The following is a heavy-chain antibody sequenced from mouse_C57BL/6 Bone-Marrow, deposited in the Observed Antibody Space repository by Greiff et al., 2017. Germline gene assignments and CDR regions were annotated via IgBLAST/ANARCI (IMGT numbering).Heavy chain of an antibody. V-gene: IGHV14-2*01. CDR2: IDPEDGET. CDR3: ARSEVTTVVPTFDV. J-gene: IGHJ1*03. CDR1: GFNIKDYY. D-gene: IGHD1-1*01. Sequence: VHVKQSGAELVKPGASVKLSCTASGFNIKDYYMHWVKQRTEQGLEWIGRIDPEDGETKYAPKFQGKATITADTSSSTAYLQLSSLTSEYTAVYYGARSEVTTVVPTFDVWGTGTTVTVSS.